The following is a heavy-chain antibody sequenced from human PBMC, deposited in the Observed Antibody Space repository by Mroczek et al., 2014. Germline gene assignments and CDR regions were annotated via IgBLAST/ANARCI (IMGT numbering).Heavy chain of an antibody. CDR1: GFTFSSYS. CDR3: ARIRYYYDSSGYYLDY. D-gene: IGHD3-22*01. Sequence: EVQLVESGGGLVKPGGSLRLSCAASGFTFSSYSMNWVRQAPGKGLEWVSSISSSSSYIYYADSVKGRFTISRDNAKNSLYLQMNSLRAEDTAVYYCARIRYYYDSSGYYLDYWGQGTLVTVSS. J-gene: IGHJ4*02. V-gene: IGHV3-21*01. CDR2: ISSSSSYI.